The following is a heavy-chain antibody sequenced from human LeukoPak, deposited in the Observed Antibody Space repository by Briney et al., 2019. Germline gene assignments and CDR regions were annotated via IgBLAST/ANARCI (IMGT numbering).Heavy chain of an antibody. CDR2: IYFSGNT. Sequence: SETLSLTCTVSGGSISSSSYYWAWLRQPPGKGLEWVGNIYFSGNTYYNPSLQSRVTMSVDTSKNQFSLKLNSVTAADTAVYYCARVSSSWPHYYFDYWGQGTRVTASS. V-gene: IGHV4-39*07. CDR3: ARVSSSWPHYYFDY. CDR1: GGSISSSSYY. D-gene: IGHD6-13*01. J-gene: IGHJ4*02.